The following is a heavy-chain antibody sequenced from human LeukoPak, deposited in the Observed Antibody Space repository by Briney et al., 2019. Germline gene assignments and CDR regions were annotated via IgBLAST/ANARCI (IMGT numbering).Heavy chain of an antibody. CDR1: GGSFSGYY. D-gene: IGHD5-12*01. Sequence: SETLSLTCAVYGGSFSGYYWSWIRQPPGKGLEWIGEINHSGSTNYNPSLKSRVTISVDTSKNQFSLKLSSVTAADTAVYYCARHTRPGYSGYENALDIWGQGTMVTVSS. CDR2: INHSGST. J-gene: IGHJ3*02. CDR3: ARHTRPGYSGYENALDI. V-gene: IGHV4-34*01.